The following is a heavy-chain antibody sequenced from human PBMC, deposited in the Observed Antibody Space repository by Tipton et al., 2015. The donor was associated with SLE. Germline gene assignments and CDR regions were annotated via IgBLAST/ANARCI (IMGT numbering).Heavy chain of an antibody. Sequence: SLRLSCAASGFTFSSYAMSWVRQAPGKGLEWVSAISGSGGSTYYADSVKGRFTISRDNPKNTLYLQMNSLRAEDTAVYYCAKDHYDFWSGYSYFDYWGQGTLVTVSS. CDR2: ISGSGGST. V-gene: IGHV3-23*01. D-gene: IGHD3-3*01. CDR3: AKDHYDFWSGYSYFDY. J-gene: IGHJ4*02. CDR1: GFTFSSYA.